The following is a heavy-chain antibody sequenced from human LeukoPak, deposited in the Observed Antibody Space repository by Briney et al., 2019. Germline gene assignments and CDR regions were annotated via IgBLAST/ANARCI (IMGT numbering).Heavy chain of an antibody. V-gene: IGHV1-18*04. CDR3: AKDRASYYYDNNGEGPDFDY. D-gene: IGHD3-22*01. Sequence: ASVKVSCKASGYTFTGYYMHWVRQAPGQGLEWMGWISAYNGNTNFAQKFQGRVTMTTDTSTSTAHMELRSLRSDDTAVYYCAKDRASYYYDNNGEGPDFDYWGQGTLVTVSS. CDR1: GYTFTGYY. J-gene: IGHJ4*02. CDR2: ISAYNGNT.